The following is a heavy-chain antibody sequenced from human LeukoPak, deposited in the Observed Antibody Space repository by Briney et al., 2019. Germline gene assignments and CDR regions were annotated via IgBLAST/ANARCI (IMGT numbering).Heavy chain of an antibody. J-gene: IGHJ2*01. D-gene: IGHD3-10*02. Sequence: GGSLRLSCAASGFTFINAWMTWVRQAPGKGLEWVSSISGGDVSTSYADSVKGRFTISRDNSKNTLYLEMDSLRAEDTAVYYCAKPSGRVRGWYFDLWGRGALVTVSS. CDR2: ISGGDVST. CDR3: AKPSGRVRGWYFDL. CDR1: GFTFINAW. V-gene: IGHV3-23*01.